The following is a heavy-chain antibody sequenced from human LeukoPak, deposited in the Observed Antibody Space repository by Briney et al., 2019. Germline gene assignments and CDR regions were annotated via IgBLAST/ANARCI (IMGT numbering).Heavy chain of an antibody. CDR2: ISYDGSEK. Sequence: GGSLRLSCAGSGFIFGTTSMSWVRQTPGKGLEWVASISYDGSEKYYVGSVEGRFTISRDSAKKSLFLQMNSLRAEDTATYYCTRDQHWGQGTLVTVSS. J-gene: IGHJ1*01. CDR3: TRDQH. V-gene: IGHV3-7*01. CDR1: GFIFGTTS.